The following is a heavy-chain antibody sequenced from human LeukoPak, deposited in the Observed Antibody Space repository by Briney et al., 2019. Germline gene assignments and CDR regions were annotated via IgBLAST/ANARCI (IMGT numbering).Heavy chain of an antibody. CDR2: IIPILGIA. Sequence: ASVKVSCKASGGTFSSYAISWVRQAPGQGLEWMGRIIPILGIANYAQKFQGRVTITADKSTSTAYMELSSLRSEDTAVYYCAVAFYSYSNPLPWGQGTLVTVSS. D-gene: IGHD5-18*01. CDR1: GGTFSSYA. CDR3: AVAFYSYSNPLP. J-gene: IGHJ5*02. V-gene: IGHV1-69*04.